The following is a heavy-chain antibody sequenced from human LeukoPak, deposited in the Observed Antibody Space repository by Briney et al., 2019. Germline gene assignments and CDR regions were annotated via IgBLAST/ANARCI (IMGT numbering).Heavy chain of an antibody. J-gene: IGHJ4*02. CDR1: GFTFDDYA. CDR2: ISWNSGSI. D-gene: IGHD1-14*01. CDR3: AKLSWPNREGHFDY. V-gene: IGHV3-9*01. Sequence: GRSLRLSCAASGFTFDDYAMHWVRQAPGKGLEWVSGISWNSGSIGYADSVKGRFTISRDNAKNSLYLQMNSLRAEDTALYYCAKLSWPNREGHFDYWGQGTLVTVSS.